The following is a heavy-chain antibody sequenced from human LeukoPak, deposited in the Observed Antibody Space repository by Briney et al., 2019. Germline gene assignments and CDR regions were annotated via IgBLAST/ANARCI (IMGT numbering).Heavy chain of an antibody. CDR2: ISYDGSNK. CDR1: GFTFSSYG. Sequence: GGSLRLSCAASGFTFSSYGMHWVRQAPGKGLEWVAVISYDGSNKYYADSVKGRFTISRDNSKNTLYLQMNSLRAEDTAVYYCAKRALDYWGQGTLVTVSS. CDR3: AKRALDY. J-gene: IGHJ4*02. V-gene: IGHV3-30*18.